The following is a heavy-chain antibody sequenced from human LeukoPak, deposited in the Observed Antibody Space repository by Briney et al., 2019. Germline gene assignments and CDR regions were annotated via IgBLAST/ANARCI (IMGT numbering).Heavy chain of an antibody. CDR1: GFTFSSYA. CDR3: ARDMGVVGATGGAYYYYGMDV. D-gene: IGHD1-26*01. Sequence: PGRSLRLSCAASGFTFSSYAMHWVRQAPGKGLEWVAVIPYDGSNKYYADSVKGRFTISRDNSKNTLYLQMNSLRAEDTAVYYCARDMGVVGATGGAYYYYGMDVWGQGTTVTVSS. CDR2: IPYDGSNK. V-gene: IGHV3-30-3*01. J-gene: IGHJ6*02.